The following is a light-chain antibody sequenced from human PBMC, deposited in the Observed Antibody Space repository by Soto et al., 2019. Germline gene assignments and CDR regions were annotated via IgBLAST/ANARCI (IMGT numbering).Light chain of an antibody. J-gene: IGLJ3*02. Sequence: QSVLTQPPSVSAAPGQRVTISCSGSSSNIGNRDVSWYHQFPGTAPKLLIYEDNKRPSGIPDRFSGSKSGASATLAIAGLQTGDEADYYCGTWDGSSLGAVVLGGGTKVTVL. V-gene: IGLV1-51*02. CDR1: SSNIGNRD. CDR2: EDN. CDR3: GTWDGSSLGAVV.